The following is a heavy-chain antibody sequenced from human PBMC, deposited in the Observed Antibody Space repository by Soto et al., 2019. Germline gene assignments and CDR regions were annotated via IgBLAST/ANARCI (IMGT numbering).Heavy chain of an antibody. V-gene: IGHV3-23*01. Sequence: EGQLLESGGGLVQPGGSLRLSCAASGFTFSTYAMTWVRQAPGKGLEWVSVISGGGDNTYYADSVKGRFTISRDNSKNTLYLQMNSLRVEDTALYYCAKGDTTAVGTVDYWGQGTLVTVSS. CDR1: GFTFSTYA. CDR3: AKGDTTAVGTVDY. J-gene: IGHJ4*02. D-gene: IGHD6-13*01. CDR2: ISGGGDNT.